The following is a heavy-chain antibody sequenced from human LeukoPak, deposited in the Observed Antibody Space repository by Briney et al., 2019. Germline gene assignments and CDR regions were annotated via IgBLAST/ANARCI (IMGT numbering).Heavy chain of an antibody. V-gene: IGHV4-59*08. CDR1: GGSISSYY. Sequence: SETLSLTCTVSGGSISSYYWSWIRQPPGKGLEWIGYIYYSGSTNYNPSLKSRVTISVDTSKNQFSLKLSSMTAADTAVYYCARRSAGYYYYYMGVWGKGTTVTVSS. CDR2: IYYSGST. D-gene: IGHD6-19*01. J-gene: IGHJ6*03. CDR3: ARRSAGYYYYYMGV.